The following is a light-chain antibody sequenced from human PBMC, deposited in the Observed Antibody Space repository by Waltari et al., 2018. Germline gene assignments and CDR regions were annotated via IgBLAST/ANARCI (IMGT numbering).Light chain of an antibody. V-gene: IGKV1-39*01. CDR3: QQCYSTPYT. CDR2: AAS. J-gene: IGKJ2*01. CDR1: QSSSSY. Sequence: DIHMTQSPSSLSAYVGDRVTITSPGSQSSSSYLHWYQQKPGKAPTLLIYAASSLQSGVPYRFSGSGSGTDFTLTISSLQPEDFATYYCQQCYSTPYTFGQGTKLEIK.